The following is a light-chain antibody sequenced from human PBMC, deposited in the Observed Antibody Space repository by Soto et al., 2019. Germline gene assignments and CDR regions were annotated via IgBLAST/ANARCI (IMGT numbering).Light chain of an antibody. CDR1: QGISSW. J-gene: IGKJ4*01. Sequence: DIQMTQSPSSVSASVGDRVSITCRASQGISSWLAWYQQKPGRAPKLLIYTGSSFQSGVPSRFSGTGSGTYFTLTISSLQPEDVATYYGQQANSFPLTFGGGTKVEIK. CDR3: QQANSFPLT. CDR2: TGS. V-gene: IGKV1-12*01.